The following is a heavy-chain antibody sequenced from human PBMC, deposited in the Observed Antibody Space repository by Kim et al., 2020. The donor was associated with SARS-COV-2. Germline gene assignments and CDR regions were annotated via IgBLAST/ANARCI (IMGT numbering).Heavy chain of an antibody. D-gene: IGHD3-9*01. CDR2: T. J-gene: IGHJ5*02. Sequence: TDYNPSLKTRVIIFVDTSKTQFSLKLSSVAAPDSAVYYCARHILTNNWFDPWGQGALVTVSS. V-gene: IGHV4-39*01. CDR3: ARHILTNNWFDP.